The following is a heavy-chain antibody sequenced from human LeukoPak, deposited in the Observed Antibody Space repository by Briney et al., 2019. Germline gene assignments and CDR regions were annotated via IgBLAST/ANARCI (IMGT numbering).Heavy chain of an antibody. CDR1: GFTFSSYA. J-gene: IGHJ4*02. V-gene: IGHV3-23*01. Sequence: GGSLRLSCAASGFTFSSYAMSWVPQAPGKGLEWVSTISGGGGNTYYADSVKGRFTISRDNSQNTLYLQMNSLRAEDTAVYYCAKQRSEVVVAATNYWGQGTLVTVSS. CDR2: ISGGGGNT. D-gene: IGHD2-15*01. CDR3: AKQRSEVVVAATNY.